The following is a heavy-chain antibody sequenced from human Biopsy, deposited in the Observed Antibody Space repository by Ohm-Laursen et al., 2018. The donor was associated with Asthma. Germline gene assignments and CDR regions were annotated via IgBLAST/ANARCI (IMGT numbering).Heavy chain of an antibody. J-gene: IGHJ4*02. V-gene: IGHV1-69*01. D-gene: IGHD1-26*01. CDR3: ATPPVGSISYFDS. CDR1: GGTFSTFT. CDR2: ILPILGTS. Sequence: SSVKVSCKASGGTFSTFTITWVRQAPGQALEWMGGILPILGTSNYAQKFQGRVTITADESTRTAYMELSSLRSEDTTVYYCATPPVGSISYFDSWGQGTLVTVSS.